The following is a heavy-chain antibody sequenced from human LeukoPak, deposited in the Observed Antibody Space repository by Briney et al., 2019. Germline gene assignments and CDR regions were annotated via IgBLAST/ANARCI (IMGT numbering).Heavy chain of an antibody. D-gene: IGHD3-3*01. CDR3: ARRYYDFWSGYREENWFDP. J-gene: IGHJ5*02. V-gene: IGHV4-34*01. CDR1: GGSFSGYY. Sequence: MASETLSLTCAVYGGSFSGYYWSWIRQPPGKGLEWIGEINHSGSTNYNPSLKSRVTISVDTSKNQFSLKLSSVTAADTAVYYCARRYYDFWSGYREENWFDPWGQGTLVTVSS. CDR2: INHSGST.